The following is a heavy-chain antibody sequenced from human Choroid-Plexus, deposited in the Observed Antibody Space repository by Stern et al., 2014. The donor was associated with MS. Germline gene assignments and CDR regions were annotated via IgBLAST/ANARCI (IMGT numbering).Heavy chain of an antibody. CDR1: GFTFGSCA. CDR2: VSHDGSYK. D-gene: IGHD2/OR15-2a*01. CDR3: AKDRQYLTYFFDH. Sequence: QVQLVQSGGGVVQPGRPLRLSCVASGFTFGSCAMHWVRQAPGKGLEWVGGVSHDGSYKYYADSVKGRFTISRDNSQNTLYMQMSSLRPEDTAVDYCAKDRQYLTYFFDHWGQGSLVTVSS. V-gene: IGHV3-30*18. J-gene: IGHJ5*02.